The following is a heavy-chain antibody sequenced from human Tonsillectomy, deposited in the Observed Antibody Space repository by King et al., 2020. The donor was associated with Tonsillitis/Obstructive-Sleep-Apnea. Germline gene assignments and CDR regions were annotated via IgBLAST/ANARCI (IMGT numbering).Heavy chain of an antibody. J-gene: IGHJ3*02. Sequence: LQLQESGSGLVKPSQTLSLTCAVSGGSISSGGYSWSWIRQPPGKGLEWIGYIYHSGSTYYNPSLKSRVTISVDRSKNQFSLKLSSVTAADTAVYYCARGITMIVVVDIWGQGTMVTVSS. V-gene: IGHV4-30-2*01. CDR2: IYHSGST. CDR3: ARGITMIVVVDI. CDR1: GGSISSGGYS. D-gene: IGHD3-22*01.